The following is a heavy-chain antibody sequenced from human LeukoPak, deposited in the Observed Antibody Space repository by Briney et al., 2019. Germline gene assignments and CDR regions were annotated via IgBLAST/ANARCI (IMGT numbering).Heavy chain of an antibody. D-gene: IGHD1-26*01. CDR2: ISYSGST. V-gene: IGHV4-39*01. CDR1: GGSISTSTYY. Sequence: SETLSLTCTVSGGSISTSTYYWGWIRQPPGKGLEWIGSISYSGSTYNNPSLKSRVTISVDTSKNQFSLKLSPVTAPDTAVYYCARRVYSGSYNWYFDLWGRGTLVTVSS. CDR3: ARRVYSGSYNWYFDL. J-gene: IGHJ2*01.